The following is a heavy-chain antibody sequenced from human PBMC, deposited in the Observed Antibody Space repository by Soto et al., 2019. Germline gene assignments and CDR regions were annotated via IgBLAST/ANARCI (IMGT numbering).Heavy chain of an antibody. CDR1: GGSISSYY. Sequence: SETLSLTCTVSGGSISSYYWSWIRQPPGKGLEWIGYIYYSGSTNYNPSLKSRVTISVDTSKNQFSLKLSPVTAADTAVYYCARRSGYCSSTSCPGHFDYWGQGTLVTVSS. J-gene: IGHJ4*02. V-gene: IGHV4-59*08. CDR2: IYYSGST. D-gene: IGHD2-2*01. CDR3: ARRSGYCSSTSCPGHFDY.